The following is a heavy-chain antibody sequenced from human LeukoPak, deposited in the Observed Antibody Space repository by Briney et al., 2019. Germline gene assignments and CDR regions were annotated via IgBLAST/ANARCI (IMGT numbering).Heavy chain of an antibody. Sequence: SETLSLTCTVSGGSLSSGDYYWSWIRQPPGKGLEWIGYIYYSGSTYYNPSLKSRVTISVDTSKNQFSLKLSSVTAADTAVYYCARASYSGSPYYYGMDVWGQGTTVTVSS. J-gene: IGHJ6*02. CDR2: IYYSGST. V-gene: IGHV4-30-4*01. D-gene: IGHD6-13*01. CDR3: ARASYSGSPYYYGMDV. CDR1: GGSLSSGDYY.